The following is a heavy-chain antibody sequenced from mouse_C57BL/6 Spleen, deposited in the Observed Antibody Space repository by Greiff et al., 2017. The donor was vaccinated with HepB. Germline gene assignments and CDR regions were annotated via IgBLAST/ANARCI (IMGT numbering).Heavy chain of an antibody. CDR1: GFTFSSYG. J-gene: IGHJ4*01. D-gene: IGHD3-2*02. CDR3: ARHESSENAMDY. Sequence: EVKLEESGGDLVKPGGSLKLSCAASGFTFSSYGMSWVRQTPDKRLEWVATISSGGSYTYYPDSVKGRFTISRDNAKNTLYLQMSSLKSEDTAMYYCARHESSENAMDYWGQGTSVTVSS. V-gene: IGHV5-6*02. CDR2: ISSGGSYT.